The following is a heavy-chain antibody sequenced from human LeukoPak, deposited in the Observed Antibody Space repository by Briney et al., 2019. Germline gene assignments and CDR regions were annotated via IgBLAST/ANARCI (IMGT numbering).Heavy chain of an antibody. V-gene: IGHV4-34*01. J-gene: IGHJ3*02. CDR1: GGSFCGYY. CDR2: INHSGST. CDR3: ARRSLLLWFGTPGAFDI. D-gene: IGHD3-10*01. Sequence: SETLSLTCAVYGGSFCGYYWSWIRQPPGKGLEWIGEINHSGSTNYNPSLKSRVTISVDTSKNQFSLKLSSVTAADTAVYYCARRSLLLWFGTPGAFDIWGQGTMVTVSS.